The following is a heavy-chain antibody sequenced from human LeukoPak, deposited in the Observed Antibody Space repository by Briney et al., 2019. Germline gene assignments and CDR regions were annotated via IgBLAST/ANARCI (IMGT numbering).Heavy chain of an antibody. CDR3: AKNRGHSGWDNYFDY. CDR1: GFTFSGSA. V-gene: IGHV3-73*01. J-gene: IGHJ4*02. Sequence: GGSLRLSCAASGFTFSGSAMHWVRQASGKGLEWVGRIRSKANSYATAYAASVKGRFTISRDDSKNTAYLQMNSLRAEDTVVYYCAKNRGHSGWDNYFDYWGQGTLVTVSS. D-gene: IGHD6-19*01. CDR2: IRSKANSYAT.